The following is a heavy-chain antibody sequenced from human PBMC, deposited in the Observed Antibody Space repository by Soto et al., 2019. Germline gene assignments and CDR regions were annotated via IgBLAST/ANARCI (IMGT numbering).Heavy chain of an antibody. CDR3: ARAPYDYGDRPRADY. Sequence: EVQLVESGGGLVKPGGSLRLSCAASGFTFSSYSMNWVRQAPGKGLEWVSSISSSSSYIYYADSVKGRFTISRDNAKNSLYLQMNSLRAEDTAVYYCARAPYDYGDRPRADYWGQGTLVTVSS. CDR1: GFTFSSYS. CDR2: ISSSSSYI. D-gene: IGHD4-17*01. J-gene: IGHJ4*02. V-gene: IGHV3-21*01.